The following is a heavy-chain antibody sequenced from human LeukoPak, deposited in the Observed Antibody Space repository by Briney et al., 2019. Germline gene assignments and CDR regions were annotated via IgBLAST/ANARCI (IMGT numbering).Heavy chain of an antibody. J-gene: IGHJ6*03. CDR3: AKEKDSPYYYMDV. CDR2: ISAYDGNT. CDR1: GYTFTSYG. Sequence: ASVKVSCKASGYTFTSYGISWVRQAPGQGLEWMGWISAYDGNTNYAQKFQGRVTITADKSTSTAYMELSSLRSEDTAVYYCAKEKDSPYYYMDVWGKGTTVTVSS. V-gene: IGHV1-18*01. D-gene: IGHD2-15*01.